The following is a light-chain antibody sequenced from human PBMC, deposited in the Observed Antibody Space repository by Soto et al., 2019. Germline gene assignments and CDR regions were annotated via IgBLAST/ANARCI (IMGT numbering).Light chain of an antibody. CDR1: KSISSS. V-gene: IGKV1-39*01. J-gene: IGKJ1*01. CDR3: TQRFNLPRT. Sequence: DIQMTQSPSSLSASVGETITITCRASKSISSSLNWFQHSPGQPPKLLLFAASNLHAGVPPRFSGSGSGTSFSLTIRSLQPEDFATYYCTQRFNLPRTFGPGTKVDIK. CDR2: AAS.